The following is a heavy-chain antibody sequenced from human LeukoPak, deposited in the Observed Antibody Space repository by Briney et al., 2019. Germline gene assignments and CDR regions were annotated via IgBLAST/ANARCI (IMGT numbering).Heavy chain of an antibody. J-gene: IGHJ5*02. Sequence: GESLKISCQVSGYIFTNYWIGWVRQMPGKGLESMGIIYPADSDTTYSPSFQGQVTISADKSISTAYLQWSSLKASDTAMYYCARLAAAAPNWFDPWGQGTLVTVSS. V-gene: IGHV5-51*01. CDR3: ARLAAAAPNWFDP. D-gene: IGHD6-13*01. CDR1: GYIFTNYW. CDR2: IYPADSDT.